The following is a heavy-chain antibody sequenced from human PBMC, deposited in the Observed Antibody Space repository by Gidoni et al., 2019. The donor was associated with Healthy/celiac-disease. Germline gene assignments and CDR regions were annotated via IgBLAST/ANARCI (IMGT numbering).Heavy chain of an antibody. CDR1: GFTFDDYA. CDR3: AKDIEETTVTTEGWYYGMDV. V-gene: IGHV3-43*02. CDR2: ISGDGGST. D-gene: IGHD4-17*01. Sequence: EVQLVESGGGVVQPGGSLRLSCAASGFTFDDYAMHWVRQAPGKGLEWVSLISGDGGSTYYADSVKGRFTISRDNSKNSLYLQMNSLRTEDTALYYCAKDIEETTVTTEGWYYGMDVWGQGTTVTVSS. J-gene: IGHJ6*02.